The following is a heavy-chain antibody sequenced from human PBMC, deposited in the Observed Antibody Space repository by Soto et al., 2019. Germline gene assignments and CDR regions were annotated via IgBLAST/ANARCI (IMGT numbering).Heavy chain of an antibody. J-gene: IGHJ4*02. Sequence: PGGSLRLSCAASGFTFSSYWMSWVRQAPGKGLEWVANIKQDGSEKYYVDSVKGRFTISRDNAKNSLYLQMNSLRAEDTAVYYCARDAGYDILTGYYKGSYFDYWGQGTLVTVSS. CDR2: IKQDGSEK. V-gene: IGHV3-7*01. CDR3: ARDAGYDILTGYYKGSYFDY. CDR1: GFTFSSYW. D-gene: IGHD3-9*01.